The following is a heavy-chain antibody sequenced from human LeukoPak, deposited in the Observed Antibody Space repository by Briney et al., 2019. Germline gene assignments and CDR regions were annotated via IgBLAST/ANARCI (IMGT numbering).Heavy chain of an antibody. CDR1: GFMFNKYG. Sequence: GGSLRLSCVASGFMFNKYGMSWVRQAPGKGLEWVSVISGGGGRTYYGDSVKGRFTISRDNSKNTLYLQMNSLRAEDTAVYYCAKLWSTYYYGYDYWGQGTLVTVSS. CDR3: AKLWSTYYYGYDY. V-gene: IGHV3-23*01. D-gene: IGHD3-10*01. CDR2: ISGGGGRT. J-gene: IGHJ4*02.